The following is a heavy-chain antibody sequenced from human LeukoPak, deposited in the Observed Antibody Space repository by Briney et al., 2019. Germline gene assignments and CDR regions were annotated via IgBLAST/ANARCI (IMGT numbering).Heavy chain of an antibody. CDR2: INPNSGGT. CDR1: GYTFTGYY. V-gene: IGHV1-2*02. D-gene: IGHD6-19*01. Sequence: GASVKVSCKASGYTFTGYYTHWVRQAPGQGLEWMGWINPNSGGTNYAQKFQGRVTTTRDTSISTAYTELSRLRSDDTAVYYCAREFNRRYSSGRRYYFDYWGQGTLVTVSS. CDR3: AREFNRRYSSGRRYYFDY. J-gene: IGHJ4*02.